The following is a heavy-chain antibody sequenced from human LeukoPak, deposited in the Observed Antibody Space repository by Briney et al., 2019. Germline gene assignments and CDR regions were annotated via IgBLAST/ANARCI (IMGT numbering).Heavy chain of an antibody. J-gene: IGHJ4*02. CDR2: ISSSSSYI. CDR3: ARDKGGGYEPFDY. D-gene: IGHD5-12*01. CDR1: GFTFSSYS. Sequence: GGSLRLSCAASGFTFSSYSMNWVRQAPGKGLEWVSSISSSSSYIYYADSVKGRFTISRDNAKNSLYLQMNSLRAEDTAVYYCARDKGGGYEPFDYWGQGTLVTVSS. V-gene: IGHV3-21*01.